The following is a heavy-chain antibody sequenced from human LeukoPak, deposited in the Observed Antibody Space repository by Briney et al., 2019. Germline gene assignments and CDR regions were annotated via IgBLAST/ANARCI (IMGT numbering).Heavy chain of an antibody. J-gene: IGHJ6*02. CDR2: IIPIFGIA. D-gene: IGHD3-22*01. V-gene: IGHV1-69*04. Sequence: GSSVKVSCKASGGTFSSYAISWVRQVPGQGLEWMGRIIPIFGIANYAQKFQGRVTITADKSTSTAYMELSSLRSEDTAVYYCARVDYDSSGYYQGAFGVWGQGTRSPSP. CDR3: ARVDYDSSGYYQGAFGV. CDR1: GGTFSSYA.